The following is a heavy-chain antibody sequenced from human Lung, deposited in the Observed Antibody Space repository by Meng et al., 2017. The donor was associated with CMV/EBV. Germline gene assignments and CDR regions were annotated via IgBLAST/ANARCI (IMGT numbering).Heavy chain of an antibody. J-gene: IGHJ5*02. D-gene: IGHD3-22*01. V-gene: IGHV5-51*01. CDR1: GYSFTSYW. CDR2: IYPGDSDT. CDR3: ARTVKYYYDSSGPDP. Sequence: EXXKISCKGSGYSFTSYWIGWVRQMPGKGLEWMGIIYPGDSDTRYSPSFQGQVTISADKSISTAYLQWSSLKASDTAMYYCARTVKYYYDSSGPDPWARXPWSPSPQ.